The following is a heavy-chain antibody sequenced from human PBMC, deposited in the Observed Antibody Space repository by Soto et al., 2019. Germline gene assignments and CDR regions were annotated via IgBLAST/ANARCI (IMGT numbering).Heavy chain of an antibody. CDR2: IYPGVSDT. J-gene: IGHJ3*02. CDR3: AGPPGASVRGYAFDI. CDR1: GYSFTSYW. V-gene: IGHV5-51*01. Sequence: GESLKISCKGSGYSFTSYWIGWVRQMPGKGLEWMGIIYPGVSDTRYSPSVQGQGTISADRSISTAYLQWSSLEASDTAMYYCAGPPGASVRGYAFDIWGQGTMGTGSS. D-gene: IGHD3-10*02.